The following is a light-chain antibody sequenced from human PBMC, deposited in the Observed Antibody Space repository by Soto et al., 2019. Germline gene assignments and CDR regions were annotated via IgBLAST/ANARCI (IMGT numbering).Light chain of an antibody. CDR2: GAS. CDR1: QSVSSSS. Sequence: EIVLTKFPDTLSLSPGERATLSCRASQSVSSSSLAWYQQKRGQAPRLLIHGASSRATGIPDRFSGSGSGTDFTLTISRLEPEDFAVYYCQQYGSSPRTCGQGNKGDIK. CDR3: QQYGSSPRT. J-gene: IGKJ1*01. V-gene: IGKV3-20*01.